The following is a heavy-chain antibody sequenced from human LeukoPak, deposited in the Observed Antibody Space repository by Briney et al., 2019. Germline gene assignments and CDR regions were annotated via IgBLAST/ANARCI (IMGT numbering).Heavy chain of an antibody. V-gene: IGHV3-30*03. J-gene: IGHJ4*02. Sequence: GASLRLSCAASGIILTNYAVSWVRQAPGKGLEWVAFISHDGSNKYYEDSVKGRFTISRDNSKNTLFLQVNSLRLEDTAVYYCARESTLNPDSGFFDSWGQGVVVTVSS. CDR2: ISHDGSNK. CDR3: ARESTLNPDSGFFDS. D-gene: IGHD6-19*01. CDR1: GIILTNYA.